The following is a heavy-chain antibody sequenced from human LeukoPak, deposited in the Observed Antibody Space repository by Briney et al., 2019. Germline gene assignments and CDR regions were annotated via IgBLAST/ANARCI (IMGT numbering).Heavy chain of an antibody. CDR3: ATGRVSDTTLVSWFDT. V-gene: IGHV1-69*05. Sequence: GASVNVSCKASGGTLSTHAVSWVRQAPGQGLEWMGGIILISPTANYAQKFQDRVTITMHQYTTYMELSSLRSDDTAVYYCATGRVSDTTLVSWFDTWGQGTLVTVSS. J-gene: IGHJ5*02. CDR1: GGTLSTHA. CDR2: IILISPTA. D-gene: IGHD5-18*01.